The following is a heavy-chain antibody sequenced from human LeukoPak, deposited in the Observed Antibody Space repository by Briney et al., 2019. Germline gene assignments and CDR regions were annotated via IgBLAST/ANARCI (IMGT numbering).Heavy chain of an antibody. CDR2: IYYSGST. J-gene: IGHJ6*04. CDR1: GGSISSYY. Sequence: SETLSLTCTVSGGSISSYYWSWIRQPPGKGLVWIGYIYYSGSTNYNPSLKSRVTISVDTSKNQFSLKLSSVTAADTAVYYCASAAAAGILDVWGKGTTVTVSS. V-gene: IGHV4-59*01. D-gene: IGHD6-13*01. CDR3: ASAAAAGILDV.